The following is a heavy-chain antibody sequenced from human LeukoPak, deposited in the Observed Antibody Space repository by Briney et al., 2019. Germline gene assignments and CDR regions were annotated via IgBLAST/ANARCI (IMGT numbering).Heavy chain of an antibody. CDR1: GGSISSGDYY. CDR3: ARDQNKYDSSGYYYYQYGMDV. D-gene: IGHD3-22*01. V-gene: IGHV4-30-4*01. J-gene: IGHJ6*02. CDR2: IYYSGNT. Sequence: SETLSLTCTVSGGSISSGDYYWTWIRQPPGKGLEWIGYIYYSGNTHYNPSLKSRVSISVDTAKNQFSLNLSSVTAADTAVYYCARDQNKYDSSGYYYYQYGMDVWGQGTTVTVSS.